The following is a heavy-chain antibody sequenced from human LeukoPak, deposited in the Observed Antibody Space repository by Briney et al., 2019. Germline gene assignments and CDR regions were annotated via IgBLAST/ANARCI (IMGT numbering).Heavy chain of an antibody. V-gene: IGHV3-21*01. D-gene: IGHD3-10*01. CDR3: AKSLSSRGLTIPRTSRYFDY. CDR1: GFTFSSYS. J-gene: IGHJ4*02. CDR2: VSSSSSYI. Sequence: TGGSLRLSCAASGFTFSSYSMNWVRQAPGKGLEWVSSVSSSSSYIYYADSVKGRFTISRDNSKNTLFLQMNSLRAEDTAVYYCAKSLSSRGLTIPRTSRYFDYWGQGTLVTVSS.